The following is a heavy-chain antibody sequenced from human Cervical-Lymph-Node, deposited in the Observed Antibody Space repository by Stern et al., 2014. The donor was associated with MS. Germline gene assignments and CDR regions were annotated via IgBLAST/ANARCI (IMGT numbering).Heavy chain of an antibody. CDR2: ISAYNLNT. Sequence: QVQLMQSGAEVGKPGASVKVSCKASGYTFSNYGISWVRQAPGQGLEWMGWISAYNLNTNYAQKLQGRVTMTTDTSTNTAYMELKSLRFDDTAVYYCARAPSTSPPYLDYWGQGTLVTVSS. J-gene: IGHJ4*02. V-gene: IGHV1-18*01. D-gene: IGHD6-6*01. CDR3: ARAPSTSPPYLDY. CDR1: GYTFSNYG.